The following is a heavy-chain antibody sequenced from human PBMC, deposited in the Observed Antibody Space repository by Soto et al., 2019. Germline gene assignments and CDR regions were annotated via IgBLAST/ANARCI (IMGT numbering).Heavy chain of an antibody. Sequence: GASVKVSCKASGGTFSSYAISWVRQAPGQGLEWMGGIIPIFGTANYAQKFQGRVTITADESTSTAYMELSSLRSEDTAVYYCAREGAEAPQTYYYGMDVWGQGTTVTVSS. J-gene: IGHJ6*02. CDR2: IIPIFGTA. CDR3: AREGAEAPQTYYYGMDV. V-gene: IGHV1-69*13. CDR1: GGTFSSYA.